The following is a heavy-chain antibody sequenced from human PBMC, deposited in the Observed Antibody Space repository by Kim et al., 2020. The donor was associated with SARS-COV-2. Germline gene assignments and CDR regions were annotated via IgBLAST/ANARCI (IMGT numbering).Heavy chain of an antibody. CDR3: ARPDGDDADYYGMDV. J-gene: IGHJ6*02. CDR1: GGTFTNYA. V-gene: IGHV1-69*04. Sequence: SVKVSCKASGGTFTNYAISWVRQAPGQALEWMGKIIPILDITNYAQNFQGRVTITADKSTSTAYMELSSLRSEDTAVYYCARPDGDDADYYGMDVWGQG. D-gene: IGHD2-21*02. CDR2: IIPILDIT.